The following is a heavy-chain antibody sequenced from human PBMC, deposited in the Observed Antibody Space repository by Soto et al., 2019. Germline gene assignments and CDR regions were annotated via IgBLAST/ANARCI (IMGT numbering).Heavy chain of an antibody. D-gene: IGHD3-10*01. J-gene: IGHJ4*02. CDR1: NYSISSGYY. V-gene: IGHV4-38-2*01. CDR3: ARVVGATGNYFDY. Sequence: SETLSLTCAVSNYSISSGYYWGWIRQPPGKGLEWIGSIYRSGSTSYNPSLKSRVTISVDTSENQFSLEVNSVTAADTAVYYCARVVGATGNYFDYWGRGNLVT. CDR2: IYRSGST.